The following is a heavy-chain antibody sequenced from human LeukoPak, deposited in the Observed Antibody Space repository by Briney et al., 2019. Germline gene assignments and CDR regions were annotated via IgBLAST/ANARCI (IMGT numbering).Heavy chain of an antibody. D-gene: IGHD3-9*01. CDR1: GFTFSSYG. CDR2: ISYDGSNK. CDR3: ATYYDILTGFDY. J-gene: IGHJ4*02. Sequence: PGGSLRLSCAASGFTFSSYGMHWVRQAPGKGLEWVAAISYDGSNKYYADSVKGRFTISRDNAKNSLYPQMNSLRAEDTAVYYCATYYDILTGFDYWGQGTLVTVSS. V-gene: IGHV3-30*03.